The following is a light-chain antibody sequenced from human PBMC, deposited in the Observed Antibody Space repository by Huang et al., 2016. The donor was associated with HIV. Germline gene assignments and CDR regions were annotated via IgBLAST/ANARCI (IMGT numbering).Light chain of an antibody. Sequence: EIVMTQSPGTLSVSPGERATLSCRASQSVSSNLAWYQQKPGQAPRLLMYGASARATGIPARFSGSGSGTEVTLTISSLQSEDFAVYYGQQYNNWPPLTFGGGTKVEIK. CDR1: QSVSSN. CDR3: QQYNNWPPLT. CDR2: GAS. J-gene: IGKJ4*01. V-gene: IGKV3-15*01.